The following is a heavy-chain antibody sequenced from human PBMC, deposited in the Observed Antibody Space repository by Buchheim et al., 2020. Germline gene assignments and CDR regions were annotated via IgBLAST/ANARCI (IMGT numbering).Heavy chain of an antibody. D-gene: IGHD6-6*01. CDR3: AKDGLGVSITAVLQPGGPYSSSLWYYFDY. Sequence: QVQLVESGGGVVQPGRSLRLSCAASGFTFSSYGMHWVRQAPGKGLEWVAVISYDGSNKYYADSVKGRFTISRDNSKNTLYLQMNSLRAEDTAVYYCAKDGLGVSITAVLQPGGPYSSSLWYYFDYWGQGTL. CDR1: GFTFSSYG. V-gene: IGHV3-30*18. CDR2: ISYDGSNK. J-gene: IGHJ4*02.